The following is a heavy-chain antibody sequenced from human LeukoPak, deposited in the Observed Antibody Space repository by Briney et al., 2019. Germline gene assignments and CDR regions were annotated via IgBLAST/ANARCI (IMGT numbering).Heavy chain of an antibody. CDR3: ARVYRGYSGYDYFDY. CDR2: IYSGVST. CDR1: GFTVSSNY. V-gene: IGHV3-66*01. J-gene: IGHJ4*02. D-gene: IGHD5-12*01. Sequence: GGSLRLSCAASGFTVSSNYMSWVRRAPGKGLEWVSVIYSGVSTYYADSVKGRFTISRDNSKNTLYLQMNSLRVEDTAVYYCARVYRGYSGYDYFDYWGQGTLVTVSS.